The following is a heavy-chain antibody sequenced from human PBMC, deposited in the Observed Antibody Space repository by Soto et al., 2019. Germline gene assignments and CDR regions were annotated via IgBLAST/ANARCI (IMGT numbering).Heavy chain of an antibody. V-gene: IGHV1-69*06. CDR2: TIPIFGTP. J-gene: IGHJ3*02. CDR3: ASPYTSSFAFDI. Sequence: QVQLVQSGAEVKKPGSSVKVSCKASGGTLSIYGSSWVRQAPGQGLEWMGGTIPIFGTPNYAQKFQGRVTITADKSTSTAYMALISLRSEXXXVYXXASPYTSSFAFDIWGXGTVVTVSS. CDR1: GGTLSIYG. D-gene: IGHD6-6*01.